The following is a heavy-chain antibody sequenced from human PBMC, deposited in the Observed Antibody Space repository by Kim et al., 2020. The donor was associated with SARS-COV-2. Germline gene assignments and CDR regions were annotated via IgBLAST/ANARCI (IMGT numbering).Heavy chain of an antibody. V-gene: IGHV3-30*02. CDR3: AKGLGVYSGYDLDY. D-gene: IGHD5-12*01. J-gene: IGHJ4*02. Sequence: ADSVKGRFTISRDNSKNSLYLQMNSLRAEDTAVYYCAKGLGVYSGYDLDYWGQGTLVTVSS.